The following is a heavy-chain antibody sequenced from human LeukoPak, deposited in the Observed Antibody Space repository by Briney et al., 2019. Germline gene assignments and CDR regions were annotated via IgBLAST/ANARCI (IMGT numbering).Heavy chain of an antibody. Sequence: SETLSLTCTVSGGSISSGSYYWSWIRQPAGTGLEWIGRIYTSGSTNYNPSLKSRVTISVDTSKNQFSLKLSSVTAADTALYYCARADGGWYYFDYWGQGTLVTVSS. J-gene: IGHJ4*02. V-gene: IGHV4-61*02. CDR2: IYTSGST. D-gene: IGHD2-8*01. CDR3: ARADGGWYYFDY. CDR1: GGSISSGSYY.